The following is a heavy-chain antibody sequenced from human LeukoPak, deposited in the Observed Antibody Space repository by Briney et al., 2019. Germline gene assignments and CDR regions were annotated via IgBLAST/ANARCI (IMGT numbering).Heavy chain of an antibody. CDR3: ASGYCSGGSCYSEFPFDY. CDR1: GGSISSGDYY. Sequence: SQTLSLTCTVSGGSISSGDYYWSWLRQPPGKGLEWLGYIYYSGSTYYNPSLKSRVTISVDTSKNQFSLKLSSVTAADTAVYYCASGYCSGGSCYSEFPFDYWGQGTLVTVSS. CDR2: IYYSGST. D-gene: IGHD2-15*01. V-gene: IGHV4-30-4*01. J-gene: IGHJ4*02.